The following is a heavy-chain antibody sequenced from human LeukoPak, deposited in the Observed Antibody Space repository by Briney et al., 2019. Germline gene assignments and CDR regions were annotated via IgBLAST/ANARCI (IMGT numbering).Heavy chain of an antibody. Sequence: PGGSLRLSCAASGFTFNTYTMHWVRQASGKGLEWVGRIRSKANSYATAYAASVKGRFTISRDDSGNTAYLQMNSLKAEDTAVYYCTRTGDGSGSYFDYWGQGALVTVSS. V-gene: IGHV3-73*01. D-gene: IGHD3-10*01. J-gene: IGHJ4*02. CDR1: GFTFNTYT. CDR2: IRSKANSYAT. CDR3: TRTGDGSGSYFDY.